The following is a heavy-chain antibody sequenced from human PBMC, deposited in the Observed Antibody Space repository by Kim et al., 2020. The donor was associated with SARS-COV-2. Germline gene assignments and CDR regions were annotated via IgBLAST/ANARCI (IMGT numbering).Heavy chain of an antibody. D-gene: IGHD3-22*01. CDR3: ARDSHFYYDSSGYQKVAPMNY. CDR1: GFTFSSYA. V-gene: IGHV3-30*04. CDR2: ISYDGSNK. Sequence: GGSLRLSCAASGFTFSSYAMHWVRQAPGKGLEWVAVISYDGSNKYYADSVKGRFTISRDNSKNTLYLQMNSLRAEDTAVYYCARDSHFYYDSSGYQKVAPMNYWGQGTLVTVSS. J-gene: IGHJ4*02.